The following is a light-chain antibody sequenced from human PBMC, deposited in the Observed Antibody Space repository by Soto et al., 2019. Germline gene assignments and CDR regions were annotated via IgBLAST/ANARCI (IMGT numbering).Light chain of an antibody. V-gene: IGLV2-8*01. Sequence: QSALTQPPSASGSPGQSVTISCTGTSTDIGAYNYVSWYQQHPGKAPKLLIYDVIERPSGVPDRFSGSKSGNTASLTVSGLQAEDEGHYYCSSYAGSNVLVFGGGTKLTVL. CDR3: SSYAGSNVLV. CDR1: STDIGAYNY. J-gene: IGLJ2*01. CDR2: DVI.